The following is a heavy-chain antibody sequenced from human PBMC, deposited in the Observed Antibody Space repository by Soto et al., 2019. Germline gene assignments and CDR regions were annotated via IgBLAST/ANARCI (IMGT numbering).Heavy chain of an antibody. CDR1: GFAFSTYG. CDR3: AIMRDGYNYPGDYFDY. CDR2: IPDDGKDK. V-gene: IGHV3-30*03. Sequence: QVQLVESGGGMVQPGRSLRLSCEASGFAFSTYGIHWVRQAPGKGLEWVAFIPDDGKDKYYGDSVRGRFTISRDNSKNTLYLQLKSLRPEDTAVYYCAIMRDGYNYPGDYFDYWGPGTLVTVSS. J-gene: IGHJ4*02. D-gene: IGHD5-12*01.